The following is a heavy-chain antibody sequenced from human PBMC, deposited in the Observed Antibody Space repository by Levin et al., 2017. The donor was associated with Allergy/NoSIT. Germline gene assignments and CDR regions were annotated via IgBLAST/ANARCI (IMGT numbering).Heavy chain of an antibody. CDR1: GGSISSGGYY. Sequence: PSETLSLTCTVSGGSISSGGYYWSWIRQHPGKGLEWIGYIYYRGSTYYNPSLKSRVTISVDTSKNQFSLKLSSVTAADTAVYYCARGLGARWNYRGAFDSWGQGTMVTVSS. J-gene: IGHJ3*02. CDR3: ARGLGARWNYRGAFDS. V-gene: IGHV4-31*03. CDR2: IYYRGST. D-gene: IGHD1-7*01.